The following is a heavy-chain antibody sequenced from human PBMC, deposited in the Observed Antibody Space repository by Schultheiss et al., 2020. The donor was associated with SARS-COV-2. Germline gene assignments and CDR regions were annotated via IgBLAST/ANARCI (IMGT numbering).Heavy chain of an antibody. J-gene: IGHJ4*02. CDR2: INHSGST. Sequence: SETLSLTCTVSGGSISSYSWSWIRQPPGKGLEWIGEINHSGSTKYNPSLKSRVTISVDTSKNQFSLKLSSVTAADTAVYYCARVTGSGSYYNAVFDYWGQGTLVTVSS. CDR3: ARVTGSGSYYNAVFDY. CDR1: GGSISSYS. D-gene: IGHD3-10*01. V-gene: IGHV4-34*01.